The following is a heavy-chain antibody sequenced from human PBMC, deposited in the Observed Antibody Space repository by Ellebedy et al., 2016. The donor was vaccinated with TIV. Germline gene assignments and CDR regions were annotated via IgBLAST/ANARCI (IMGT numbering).Heavy chain of an antibody. CDR2: IYYSGST. CDR1: GGSISSYY. V-gene: IGHV4-59*01. Sequence: SETLSLTXTVSGGSISSYYWSWIRQPPGKGLEWIGYIYYSGSTKYNPSLKSRVTMSVDTSKNQFSLKVSSVTAADTAVYYCARGTDTSGYYSRFDFWGQGTLVTVSS. D-gene: IGHD3-22*01. CDR3: ARGTDTSGYYSRFDF. J-gene: IGHJ4*02.